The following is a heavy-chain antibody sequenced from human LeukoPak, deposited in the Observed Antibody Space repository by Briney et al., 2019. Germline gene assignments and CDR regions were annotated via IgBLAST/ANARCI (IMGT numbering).Heavy chain of an antibody. D-gene: IGHD4-17*01. CDR3: AGGTDYGDFPVH. J-gene: IGHJ4*02. V-gene: IGHV3-53*03. Sequence: HPGGSLGLSCAASGFNVSSNHMSWVRQPPAKGLEWGSVIYSSGTTYYAHTLKGRFTLSRDNSKNTLHLQMNSLRAEETAVYYCAGGTDYGDFPVHWGQGTLVTVSS. CDR2: IYSSGTT. CDR1: GFNVSSNH.